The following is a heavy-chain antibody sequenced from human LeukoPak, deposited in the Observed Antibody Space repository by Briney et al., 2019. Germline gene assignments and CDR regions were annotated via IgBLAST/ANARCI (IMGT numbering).Heavy chain of an antibody. J-gene: IGHJ4*02. CDR3: TRLLHDSRGYYYFDY. CDR2: IYYSGST. V-gene: IGHV4-30-4*01. CDR1: GGSINSGDYY. Sequence: PSETLSLTCTVSGGSINSGDYYWSWIRQPPGKGLEWIGYIYYSGSTYYNPSLKSRVTISVDTSKNQFSLKLDSVTAADTAVYYCTRLLHDSRGYYYFDYWGQGTLATVSS. D-gene: IGHD3-22*01.